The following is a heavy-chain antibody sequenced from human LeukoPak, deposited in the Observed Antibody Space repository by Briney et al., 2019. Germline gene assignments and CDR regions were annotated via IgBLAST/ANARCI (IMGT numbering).Heavy chain of an antibody. CDR3: ARDLRPGGY. Sequence: GGSLRLSCAASGFTFSSYSMNWVRRAPGKGLEWVSYISSSSSTIYYADSVKGRFTISRDNAKNSLYLQMNSLRAEDTAVYYCARDLRPGGYWGQGTLVTVSS. V-gene: IGHV3-48*01. D-gene: IGHD3-16*01. CDR2: ISSSSSTI. J-gene: IGHJ4*02. CDR1: GFTFSSYS.